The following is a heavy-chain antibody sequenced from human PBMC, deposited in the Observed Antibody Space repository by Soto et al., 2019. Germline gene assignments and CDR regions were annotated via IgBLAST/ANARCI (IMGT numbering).Heavy chain of an antibody. CDR3: AKTQTFNGYYGVFDA. CDR1: GFSFAGYA. D-gene: IGHD3-3*01. V-gene: IGHV3-23*01. Sequence: EVQLWESGGGFVQPGGSLRLSCAATGFSFAGYALTWVRQAPGKGLEWLSAVSGGGASTYYADSVRGRFSISRDVSGNMIYLQLSRLTAGDTATYYCAKTQTFNGYYGVFDAWGQGTRVTVSS. J-gene: IGHJ4*02. CDR2: VSGGGAST.